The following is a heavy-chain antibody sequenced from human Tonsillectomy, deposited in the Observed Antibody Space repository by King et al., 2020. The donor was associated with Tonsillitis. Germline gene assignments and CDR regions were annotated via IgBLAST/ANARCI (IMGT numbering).Heavy chain of an antibody. CDR3: ARGGSGHYYDSSGYRDAFDI. D-gene: IGHD3-22*01. Sequence: QLQESGPGLVKPSETLSLTCTVSGGSISSYYWNWIRQPPGKGLEWIGYIYYSGNTNYNPSLKSRVTISVDTSKNQFSLKLTSVTAADTAVYYCARGGSGHYYDSSGYRDAFDIWGQGTMVTVSS. CDR2: IYYSGNT. J-gene: IGHJ3*02. CDR1: GGSISSYY. V-gene: IGHV4-59*01.